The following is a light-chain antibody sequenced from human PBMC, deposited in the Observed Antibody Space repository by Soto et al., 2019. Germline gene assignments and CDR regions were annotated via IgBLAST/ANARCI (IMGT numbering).Light chain of an antibody. Sequence: DIQMTQSPSSQSASVGDRVTITCRASQGFRDALGWYQQKPGKAPKRLIYAASSLQSGVPSRFSGSGSGTEFTLTISSLQPEDFATYYCLQHNSYPQTFGQGTKVEIK. CDR2: AAS. CDR1: QGFRDA. CDR3: LQHNSYPQT. V-gene: IGKV1-17*01. J-gene: IGKJ1*01.